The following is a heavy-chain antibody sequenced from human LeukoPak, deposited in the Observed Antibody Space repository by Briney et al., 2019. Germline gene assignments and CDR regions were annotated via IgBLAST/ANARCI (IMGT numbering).Heavy chain of an antibody. CDR1: GYMFTNYY. J-gene: IGHJ4*02. CDR2: TNTSDGGT. D-gene: IGHD2-21*02. Sequence: ASVKVSCKASGYMFTNYYMLWVRQAPGQGLEWMGVTNTSDGGTSYAQKFQGRVTVTRDTSTSTVYMELSSLRSEDTAVYYCGRDDGYCGGDCYSGVDYWGQGTLVTVSS. CDR3: GRDDGYCGGDCYSGVDY. V-gene: IGHV1-46*01.